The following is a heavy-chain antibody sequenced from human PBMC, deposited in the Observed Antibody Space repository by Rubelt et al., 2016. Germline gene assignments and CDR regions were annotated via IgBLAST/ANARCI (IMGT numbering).Heavy chain of an antibody. Sequence: QVQLVQSGSELKKPGASVKVSCKASGYTFTNHAMNWVRQAPGQGLEWLGWINTKTGDPAYAQGLTGRFVFSLETSVSTAYLQCSSLKAEDTAVYYCARDKYSSSFIDYWGQGTLVTVSS. CDR3: ARDKYSSSFIDY. D-gene: IGHD6-6*01. J-gene: IGHJ4*02. V-gene: IGHV7-4-1*02. CDR1: GYTFTNHA. CDR2: INTKTGDP.